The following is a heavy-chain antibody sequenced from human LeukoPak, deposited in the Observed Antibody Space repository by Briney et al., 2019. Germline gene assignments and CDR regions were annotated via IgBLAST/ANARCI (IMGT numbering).Heavy chain of an antibody. V-gene: IGHV3-23*01. D-gene: IGHD6-19*01. CDR1: GFAFSTYA. Sequence: PGGSLRLSCAASGFAFSTYAMSWVRQAPGKGLEWVSALSGNGYKTYYADSVKGRFTVSRDNSKNTLYLQMNSLRAEDSALYYCARDRSYAFAIWGQGTMVTVSS. CDR2: LSGNGYKT. CDR3: ARDRSYAFAI. J-gene: IGHJ3*02.